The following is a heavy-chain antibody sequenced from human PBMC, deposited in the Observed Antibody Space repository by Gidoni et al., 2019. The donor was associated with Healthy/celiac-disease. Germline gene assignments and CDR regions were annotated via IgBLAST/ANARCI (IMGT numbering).Heavy chain of an antibody. CDR3: AKDFEAGIGNWFDP. J-gene: IGHJ5*02. D-gene: IGHD3-9*01. V-gene: IGHV3-23*01. CDR2: ISGSGGRT. Sequence: EVQLLESGGGLVQPGGSLRLSCAASGFTFSNYAMSWVRKAPGKGLEWVSAISGSGGRTYYADSVKGRFTISRDNSKNTLYLQMNSLRAEDTAVYYCAKDFEAGIGNWFDPWGQGTLVTVSS. CDR1: GFTFSNYA.